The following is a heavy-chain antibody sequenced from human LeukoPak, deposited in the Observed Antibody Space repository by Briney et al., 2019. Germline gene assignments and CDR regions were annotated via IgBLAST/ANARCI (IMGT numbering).Heavy chain of an antibody. V-gene: IGHV3-23*01. CDR3: GKTTVGYSSGQKPAWPVDY. D-gene: IGHD5-18*01. CDR2: IFGSGGSP. J-gene: IGHJ4*02. CDR1: GFTFGSHA. Sequence: GGPLNLPCEASGFTFGSHAWYWVRQPPGKGLGWVAGIFGSGGSPHYADPVKGRFTISRDNSRNTVYLQINSLRAEDTAVYYCGKTTVGYSSGQKPAWPVDYWGQGTLVTVSS.